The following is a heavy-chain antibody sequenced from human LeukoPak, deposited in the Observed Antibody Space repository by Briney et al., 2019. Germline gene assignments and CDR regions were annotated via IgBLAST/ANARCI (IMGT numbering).Heavy chain of an antibody. J-gene: IGHJ4*02. CDR3: ARNSALDY. V-gene: IGHV3-33*01. D-gene: IGHD2/OR15-2a*01. CDR2: MWSDGSNK. Sequence: PGGSLRLSCAASGFTFSSYDMHWVRQAPGKGLEGVAVMWSDGSNKYHADSVKGRFTISRDNSKNTLYLQMNSLRAEDTAVYYCARNSALDYWGQGTLVTVSS. CDR1: GFTFSSYD.